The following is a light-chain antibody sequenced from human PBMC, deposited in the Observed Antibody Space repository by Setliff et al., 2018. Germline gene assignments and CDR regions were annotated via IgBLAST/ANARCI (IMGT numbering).Light chain of an antibody. CDR3: AAWDDSLNGPV. V-gene: IGLV1-44*01. Sequence: QSVLTQPPSASGTPGQMVTISCSGSSSNIGSNTVNWYQQLPGTAPKLLIYRNNQRPSGVPDRFSGSKSGTSASLAISGLQSEDEADYYCAAWDDSLNGPVFGGGTKVTVL. CDR1: SSNIGSNT. CDR2: RNN. J-gene: IGLJ2*01.